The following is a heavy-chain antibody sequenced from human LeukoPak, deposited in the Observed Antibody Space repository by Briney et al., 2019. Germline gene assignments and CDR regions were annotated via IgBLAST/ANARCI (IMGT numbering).Heavy chain of an antibody. Sequence: GASVKVSCKASGYTFTGYLIHWVRQAPGQGLEWMGWINPNSGGTNYAQKFQGRVTMTRDTSITTAYMEVSRLRSDDTAVYYCARAHCTYGVCSPVYNWFDPWGQGTLVTVSS. CDR3: ARAHCTYGVCSPVYNWFDP. V-gene: IGHV1-2*02. D-gene: IGHD2-8*01. J-gene: IGHJ5*02. CDR2: INPNSGGT. CDR1: GYTFTGYL.